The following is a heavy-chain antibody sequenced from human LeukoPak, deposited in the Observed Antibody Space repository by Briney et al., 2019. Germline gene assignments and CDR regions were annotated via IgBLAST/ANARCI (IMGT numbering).Heavy chain of an antibody. D-gene: IGHD2-2*01. CDR1: GGSFSGYY. J-gene: IGHJ4*02. Sequence: SETLSLTCAVYGGSFSGYYWSWIRQPPGKGLEWIGEINHSGSTNYNPSLKSRVTISVDTSKNQFSLKLSSVTAADTVVYYCARDDQLLSFSYWGQGTLVTVSS. CDR3: ARDDQLLSFSY. CDR2: INHSGST. V-gene: IGHV4-34*01.